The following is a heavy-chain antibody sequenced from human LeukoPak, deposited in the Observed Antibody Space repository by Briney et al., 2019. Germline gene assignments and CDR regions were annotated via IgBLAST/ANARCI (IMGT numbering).Heavy chain of an antibody. V-gene: IGHV3-74*01. CDR1: GFNFGGYW. J-gene: IGHJ3*02. D-gene: IGHD1-1*01. CDR3: VTANSGLDI. CDR2: ISADGSYT. Sequence: PGGSLRLSCAASGFNFGGYWMHWVRQAPGKGQVWVTRISADGSYTLYADSVKGRFTISRDNAKNTLYLQMNSLRAEDTAVYYCVTANSGLDIWGQGTTVTVSS.